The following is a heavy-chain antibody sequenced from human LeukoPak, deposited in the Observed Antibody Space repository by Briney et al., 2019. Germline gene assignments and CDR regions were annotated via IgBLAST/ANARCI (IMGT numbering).Heavy chain of an antibody. V-gene: IGHV1-69*13. CDR1: GGTFSSYA. CDR3: ARGGKGQLVRFDP. J-gene: IGHJ5*02. CDR2: IIPIFGTA. D-gene: IGHD6-6*01. Sequence: SVKVSCKASGGTFSSYAISWVRQAPGQGLEWMGGIIPIFGTANYAQKFQGRVTITADESTSTAYMELSSLRSEDTAVYYCARGGKGQLVRFDPWGQGTPVTVSS.